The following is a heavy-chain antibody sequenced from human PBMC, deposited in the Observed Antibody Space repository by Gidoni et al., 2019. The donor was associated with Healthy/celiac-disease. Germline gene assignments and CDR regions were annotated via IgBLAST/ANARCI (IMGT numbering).Heavy chain of an antibody. V-gene: IGHV3-23*01. CDR3: AKPPNWNDLEG. D-gene: IGHD1-20*01. Sequence: EVQLLESGGGLVQPGGSLRLSCAASGFTFNSFAMGGVRQAPGKGLEWGSAISGSGGSTYYADSVKGRFTISRDNSKNTLYLQMNSLRAEDTAVYYCAKPPNWNDLEGWGQGTLVTVSS. CDR2: ISGSGGST. CDR1: GFTFNSFA. J-gene: IGHJ4*02.